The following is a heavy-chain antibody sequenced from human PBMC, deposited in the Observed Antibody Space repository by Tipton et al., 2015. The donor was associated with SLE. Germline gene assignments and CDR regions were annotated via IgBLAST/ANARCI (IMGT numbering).Heavy chain of an antibody. D-gene: IGHD3-10*01. CDR1: GGSISSSSYY. CDR3: AGGFYYGSGTFSDFEY. Sequence: GLVKPSETLSLTCTVSGGSISSSSYYWGWIRQPPGKGLEWIGSIYYSGSTYYNPSLKSRVTISVDKSKSQFSLKLSSVTAADTAVYYCAGGFYYGSGTFSDFEYWGQGTLATVSS. V-gene: IGHV4-39*07. CDR2: IYYSGST. J-gene: IGHJ4*02.